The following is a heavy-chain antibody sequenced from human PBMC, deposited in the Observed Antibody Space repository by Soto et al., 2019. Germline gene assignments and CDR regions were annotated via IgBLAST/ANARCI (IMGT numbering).Heavy chain of an antibody. V-gene: IGHV3-30-3*01. Sequence: QVQLVESGGGVVQPGRSLRLSCAASGFTFSSYAMHWVRQAPGKGLEWGAVISYDGSNKYYADSVKGRFTISRDNSKNTLYLQMNSLRAEDTAVYYCARAYYYDSSGSWAEYFQHWGQGTLVTVSS. CDR1: GFTFSSYA. D-gene: IGHD3-22*01. CDR2: ISYDGSNK. J-gene: IGHJ1*01. CDR3: ARAYYYDSSGSWAEYFQH.